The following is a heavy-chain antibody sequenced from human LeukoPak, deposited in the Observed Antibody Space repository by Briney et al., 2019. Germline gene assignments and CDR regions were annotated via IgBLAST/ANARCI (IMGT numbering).Heavy chain of an antibody. V-gene: IGHV4-59*08. CDR3: ARQGETAYDSHAFDI. CDR1: GGSISSYY. Sequence: SETLSLTCTVSGGSISSYYWSWIRQPPGKGLEWIGYIYYSGSTNYNPSLKSRVTISVDTSKNQFSLRLSSVTAADTAVYYCARQGETAYDSHAFDIWGQGTMVTVSS. CDR2: IYYSGST. D-gene: IGHD3-3*01. J-gene: IGHJ3*02.